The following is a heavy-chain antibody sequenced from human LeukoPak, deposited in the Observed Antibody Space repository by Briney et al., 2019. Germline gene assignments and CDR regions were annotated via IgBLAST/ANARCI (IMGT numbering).Heavy chain of an antibody. V-gene: IGHV3-23*01. J-gene: IGHJ3*02. CDR1: GFTFSNFA. CDR3: ARVSAGVIGMKDVFDI. Sequence: PCGSLRLSCAASGFTFSNFALSWVGQAPGKGLEWVSAIGTSGLRTLYADSVKRRFTVSRDNSRSTLFLQMNSLRAEDTAVYYCARVSAGVIGMKDVFDIWGQGTMVTVSS. D-gene: IGHD3-16*02. CDR2: IGTSGLRT.